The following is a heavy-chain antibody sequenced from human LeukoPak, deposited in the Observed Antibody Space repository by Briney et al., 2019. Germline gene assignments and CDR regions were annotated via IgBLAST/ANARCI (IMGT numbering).Heavy chain of an antibody. J-gene: IGHJ3*02. Sequence: SETLSLTCTVSGGFISSYYWSWLRQPPGKGLEWIGYIYYSGSTNYNPSLKSRVTISVDTSKNQLSLKVTSVTAADTAVYYCAKSNGYGLVDIWGQGTMVTVSS. V-gene: IGHV4-59*01. CDR2: IYYSGST. D-gene: IGHD3-10*01. CDR3: AKSNGYGLVDI. CDR1: GGFISSYY.